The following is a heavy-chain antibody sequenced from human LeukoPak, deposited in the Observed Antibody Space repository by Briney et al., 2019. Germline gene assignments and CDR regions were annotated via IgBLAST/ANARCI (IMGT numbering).Heavy chain of an antibody. Sequence: GGSLRLSCAASGFTFSSYAMSWVRQAPGKGLEWVSGISGSGGYTYYADSVKGRVTISRDNSKNTLYLQMNSLRAEDTAVYYCASIGITMIAWGQGTLVTVSS. CDR2: ISGSGGYT. CDR1: GFTFSSYA. D-gene: IGHD3-22*01. CDR3: ASIGITMIA. J-gene: IGHJ5*02. V-gene: IGHV3-23*01.